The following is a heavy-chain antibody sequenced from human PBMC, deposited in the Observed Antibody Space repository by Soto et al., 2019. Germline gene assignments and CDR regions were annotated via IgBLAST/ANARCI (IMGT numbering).Heavy chain of an antibody. CDR2: ISSSGSTI. CDR1: GFTFSSYE. J-gene: IGHJ4*02. V-gene: IGHV3-48*03. Sequence: PGGSLRLSCAASGFTFSSYEMNWVRQAPGKGLEWVSYISSSGSTIYYADSVKGRFTISRDNAKNSLYLQMNSLRAEDTAVYYCARVLLSFGDLSFGYWGQGTLVTVSS. CDR3: ARVLLSFGDLSFGY. D-gene: IGHD3-10*01.